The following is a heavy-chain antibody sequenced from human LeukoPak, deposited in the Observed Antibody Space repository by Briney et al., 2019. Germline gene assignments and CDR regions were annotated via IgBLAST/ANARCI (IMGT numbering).Heavy chain of an antibody. CDR1: GDSVTSSY. Sequence: SETLSLTCSVSGDSVTSSYLSWIRQPPGKGLEWIGYISYTADSNYNPSLKSRVTISTDTSKNQFSPKLSSVTATDTAAYYCATSSHSGSYRAHWGQGTLVTVSS. D-gene: IGHD3-10*01. CDR2: ISYTADS. V-gene: IGHV4-59*08. CDR3: ATSSHSGSYRAH. J-gene: IGHJ4*02.